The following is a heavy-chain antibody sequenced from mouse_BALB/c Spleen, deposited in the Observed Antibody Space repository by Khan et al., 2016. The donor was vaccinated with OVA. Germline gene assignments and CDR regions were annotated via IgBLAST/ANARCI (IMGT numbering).Heavy chain of an antibody. V-gene: IGHV1-20*02. CDR2: INPHIGET. J-gene: IGHJ2*01. D-gene: IGHD1-1*01. CDR3: ARIYRSDFDY. Sequence: EVQLQQSGPELMKPGASVKISCKASGYSFTGYFMNWVMQSHGKSLEWIGRINPHIGETFYNQKFKGKATLTVDESSSTAHMELRSLASEDSAVYYCARIYRSDFDYWGQGTTLTVSS. CDR1: GYSFTGYF.